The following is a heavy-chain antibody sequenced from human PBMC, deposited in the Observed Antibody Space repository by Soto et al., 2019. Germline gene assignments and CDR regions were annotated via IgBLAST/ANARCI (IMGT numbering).Heavy chain of an antibody. J-gene: IGHJ4*02. CDR3: ARLDYGTNSYFDY. CDR1: GVSISSSSYY. V-gene: IGHV4-39*01. Sequence: SETLSLTCTVSGVSISSSSYYWGWIRQPPGKGLEWIGSIYYSGSTYYNPSLKSRVTISVDTSKNQFSLKLSSVTAADTAVYYCARLDYGTNSYFDYWGQGTLVTVSS. D-gene: IGHD4-17*01. CDR2: IYYSGST.